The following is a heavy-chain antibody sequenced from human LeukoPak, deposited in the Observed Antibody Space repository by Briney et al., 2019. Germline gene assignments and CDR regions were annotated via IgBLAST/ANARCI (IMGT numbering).Heavy chain of an antibody. CDR3: ARDPYYDISQMDY. J-gene: IGHJ4*02. CDR2: IKQDGSEK. V-gene: IGHV3-7*01. CDR1: GFTFSSYW. Sequence: PGGSLRLSCAASGFTFSSYWMSWVRQAPGKGLEWVANIKQDGSEKYYVDSVKGRFTISRDNAKNSLYLQMNSLRAEDTAVYYCARDPYYDISQMDYWGQGTLVTVSS. D-gene: IGHD3-9*01.